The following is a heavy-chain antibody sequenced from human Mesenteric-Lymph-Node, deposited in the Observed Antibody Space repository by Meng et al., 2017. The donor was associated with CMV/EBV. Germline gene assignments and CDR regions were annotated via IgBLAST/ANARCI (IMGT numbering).Heavy chain of an antibody. CDR1: FRCYI. V-gene: IGHV3-21*01. CDR3: ARAPSDYGSGTYYPRHFDY. CDR2: LSSSSVYI. D-gene: IGHD3-10*01. Sequence: FRCYILTSVLQAPGQGLEWASSLSSSSVYIYYADSVQGRFTISRDNARNSLYLQMNSLRAEDTAVYYCARAPSDYGSGTYYPRHFDYWGQGTLVTVSS. J-gene: IGHJ4*02.